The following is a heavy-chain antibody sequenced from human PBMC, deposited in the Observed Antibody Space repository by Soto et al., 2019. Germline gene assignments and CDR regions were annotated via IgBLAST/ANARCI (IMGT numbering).Heavy chain of an antibody. CDR3: ARDDHGSYHALTGTYVRSDYYYYYGMDV. D-gene: IGHD3-9*01. V-gene: IGHV1-18*01. J-gene: IGHJ6*02. CDR1: GYTFSDYG. CDR2: VSAYNGNT. Sequence: QVLLVQSGAEVKKPGASVKVSCKTSGYTFSDYGISWVRQAPGQGLQWMGWVSAYNGNTNYAQNLQGRVTMSTDTSTSTAYMELRNLRSDDTAVYYCARDDHGSYHALTGTYVRSDYYYYYGMDVWGQGTTVTVSS.